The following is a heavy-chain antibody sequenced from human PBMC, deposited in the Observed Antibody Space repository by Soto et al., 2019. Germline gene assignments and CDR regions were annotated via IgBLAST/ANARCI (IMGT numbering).Heavy chain of an antibody. Sequence: QVQLVQSGAEVKKPGSSVKVSCKASGGTFSSLAISWVRRAPGQGLEWMGGLVPVFGTANYAQKIQDRVTITADKSTSTSYMELSSLRSEDTAVYYCARSPGAFDYWGQGTLVTVSS. V-gene: IGHV1-69*06. J-gene: IGHJ4*02. D-gene: IGHD3-10*01. CDR3: ARSPGAFDY. CDR2: LVPVFGTA. CDR1: GGTFSSLA.